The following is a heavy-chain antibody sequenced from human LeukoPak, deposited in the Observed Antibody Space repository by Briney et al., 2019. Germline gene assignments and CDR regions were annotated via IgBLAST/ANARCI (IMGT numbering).Heavy chain of an antibody. CDR3: AKDPGYSSSWSFDP. D-gene: IGHD6-13*01. CDR2: ISYDGSNK. Sequence: GGSLRLSCAASGFTFSSYGMHWVRQAPGKGLEWVAVISYDGSNKYYADSVKGRFTISRDNSKNTLYLQMNSLRAEDTAVYYCAKDPGYSSSWSFDPWGQGTLVTASS. CDR1: GFTFSSYG. J-gene: IGHJ5*02. V-gene: IGHV3-30*18.